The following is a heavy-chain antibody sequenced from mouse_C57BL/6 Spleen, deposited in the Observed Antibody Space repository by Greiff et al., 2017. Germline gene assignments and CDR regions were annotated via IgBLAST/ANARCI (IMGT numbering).Heavy chain of an antibody. J-gene: IGHJ1*03. CDR1: GYTFTSYW. V-gene: IGHV1-53*01. CDR3: ARFGPYWYFDV. Sequence: VQLQQPGTELVKPGASVKLSCKASGYTFTSYWMPWVKQRPGQGLEWIGTISPSNGDTDYNEKFKSKVTLSVDKSSSTAYMQLSSLTSEDSAVYYCARFGPYWYFDVWGTGTTVTVSS. CDR2: ISPSNGDT.